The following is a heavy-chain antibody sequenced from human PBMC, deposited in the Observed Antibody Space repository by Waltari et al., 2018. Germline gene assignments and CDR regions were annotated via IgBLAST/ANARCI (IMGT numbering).Heavy chain of an antibody. J-gene: IGHJ4*02. CDR3: AAGQWFGEVGIPPFHY. CDR1: GVSIKSAGYH. Sequence: QVQLLESGPGLVKPSQTLSLTCTVSGVSIKSAGYHWSWIRQQPGKGLEWLGYIDNSGNAYYNVSLKRRITVSGDTSRSQVSLRMTSMTPADTAVYFWAAGQWFGEVGIPPFHYWGPGMLVTVSS. D-gene: IGHD3-10*01. CDR2: IDNSGNA. V-gene: IGHV4-31*03.